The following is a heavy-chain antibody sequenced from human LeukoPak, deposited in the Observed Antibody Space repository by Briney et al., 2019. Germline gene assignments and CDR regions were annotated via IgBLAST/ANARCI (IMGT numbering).Heavy chain of an antibody. CDR3: AKGGRGTAMNLWDQYYYYYGMDV. V-gene: IGHV3-23*01. CDR1: GFTFSSYA. J-gene: IGHJ6*02. D-gene: IGHD5-18*01. Sequence: GASLRLSCAASGFTFSSYAMSWVRQAPGKGLEWVSAISGSGGSTYYADSVKGRFTISRDNSKNTLYLQMNSLRAEDTAVYYCAKGGRGTAMNLWDQYYYYYGMDVWGQGTTVTVSS. CDR2: ISGSGGST.